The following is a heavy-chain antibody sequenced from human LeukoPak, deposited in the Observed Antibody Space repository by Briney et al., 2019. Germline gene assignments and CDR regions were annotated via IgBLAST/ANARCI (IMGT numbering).Heavy chain of an antibody. CDR3: ARGFGVVIM. CDR1: GGSISSGSYY. Sequence: SETLSLTCTVSGGSISSGSYYWSWIRQPAGKGLEWIGRIYTSGSTNYNPSLKSRVTISVDTSKNQFSLKLSSVTAADTAVYYCARGFGVVIMGGQGTLVTVSS. CDR2: IYTSGST. V-gene: IGHV4-61*02. D-gene: IGHD3-3*01. J-gene: IGHJ1*01.